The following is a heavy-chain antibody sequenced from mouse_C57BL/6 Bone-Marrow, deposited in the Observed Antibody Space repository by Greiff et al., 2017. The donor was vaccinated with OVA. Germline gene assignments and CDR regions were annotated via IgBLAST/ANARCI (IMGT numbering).Heavy chain of an antibody. Sequence: QVQLQQPGAELVKPGASVKLSCKASGYTFTSYWMPRVKQRPGQGLEWIGMIHPNSGSTNYNEKFKSKATLTVDKSSSTAYMQLSSLTAEDSAVYYCGLGAMDYWGQGTSVTVSS. V-gene: IGHV1-64*01. CDR1: GYTFTSYW. J-gene: IGHJ4*01. CDR2: IHPNSGST. CDR3: GLGAMDY. D-gene: IGHD2-13*01.